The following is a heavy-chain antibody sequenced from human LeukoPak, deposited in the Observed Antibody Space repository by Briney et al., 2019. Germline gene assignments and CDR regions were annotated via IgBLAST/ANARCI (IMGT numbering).Heavy chain of an antibody. Sequence: SETLSLTCTVSGYSITSGYYWGWIRQPPGKGLEWIGSIYHSGSTNYNPSLKSRVTISVDTSKNQFSLKLSSVTAADTAVYYCARSVSSIAARRYFQHWGQGTLVTVSS. CDR2: IYHSGST. CDR3: ARSVSSIAARRYFQH. J-gene: IGHJ1*01. V-gene: IGHV4-38-2*02. D-gene: IGHD6-6*01. CDR1: GYSITSGYY.